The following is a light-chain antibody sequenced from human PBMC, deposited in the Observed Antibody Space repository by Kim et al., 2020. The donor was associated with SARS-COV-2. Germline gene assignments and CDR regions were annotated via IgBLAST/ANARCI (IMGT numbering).Light chain of an antibody. CDR3: QQTYSTPHT. Sequence: SASVGDRVTITCRASQTISSYLNWYQQKPGKAPKLLIYETSSLHSGVSSRFSGSESGTDFTLTISSLQPEDFATYYCQQTYSTPHTFGQGTKLE. CDR1: QTISSY. J-gene: IGKJ2*01. CDR2: ETS. V-gene: IGKV1-39*01.